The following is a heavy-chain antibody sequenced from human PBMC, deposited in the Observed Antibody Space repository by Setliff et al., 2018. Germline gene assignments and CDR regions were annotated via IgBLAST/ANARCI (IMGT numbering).Heavy chain of an antibody. D-gene: IGHD5-12*01. V-gene: IGHV4-59*12. CDR2: IKYDGTT. CDR3: ARDQWVRSPPLYFSYSMDV. J-gene: IGHJ6*02. Sequence: KPSETLSLTCTVSSGSIINYYWSWIRQPPGRPLEWIGYIKYDGTTDYNPSLDSRVTMSVDTSKNQFSLKLTSVTAADTAVYYCARDQWVRSPPLYFSYSMDVWGQGTTVTVSS. CDR1: SGSIINYY.